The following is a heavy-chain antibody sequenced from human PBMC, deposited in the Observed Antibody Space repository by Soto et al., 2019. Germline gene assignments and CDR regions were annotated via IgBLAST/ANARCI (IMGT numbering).Heavy chain of an antibody. Sequence: GASVKVSCKASGYTFTRYNVHWVRQAPGQGLEWMAIINPSGGTTYYVQKFEGRVTLTTDTSTSTVYMELSSLRSDDTAVYYCARVRGGGSEYFFDYWCQGTLVTVSS. V-gene: IGHV1-46*01. CDR2: INPSGGTT. CDR3: ARVRGGGSEYFFDY. D-gene: IGHD2-15*01. CDR1: GYTFTRYN. J-gene: IGHJ4*02.